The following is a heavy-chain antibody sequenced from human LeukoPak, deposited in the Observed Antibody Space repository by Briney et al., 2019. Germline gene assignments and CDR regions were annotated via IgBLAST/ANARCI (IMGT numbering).Heavy chain of an antibody. D-gene: IGHD3-3*01. Sequence: PGESLKISCKGSGYSFATYWIGWVRQMPGKGLEWMGIIYPGDSDTRYSPSFQGQVTISADKSISTAFLQWSSLKASDTAMYCCARLPVVDFWSGVDYWGQGTLVTVSS. J-gene: IGHJ4*02. CDR1: GYSFATYW. CDR3: ARLPVVDFWSGVDY. CDR2: IYPGDSDT. V-gene: IGHV5-51*01.